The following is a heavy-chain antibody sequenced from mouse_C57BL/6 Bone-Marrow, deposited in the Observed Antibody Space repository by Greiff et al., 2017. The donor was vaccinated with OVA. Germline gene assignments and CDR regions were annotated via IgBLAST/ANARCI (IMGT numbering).Heavy chain of an antibody. D-gene: IGHD2-3*01. CDR2: IYPRSGNT. J-gene: IGHJ4*01. CDR3: AKGWSRWLPDYAMDV. Sequence: QVQLQQSGAELVRPGASVKLSCKASGYTFTSYGISWVKQRPGQGLEWIGEIYPRSGNTYYNEKFKGKATLTADKSSSTAYMELRSLTSEDSAVYFCAKGWSRWLPDYAMDVWGQGTSVTVSS. CDR1: GYTFTSYG. V-gene: IGHV1-81*01.